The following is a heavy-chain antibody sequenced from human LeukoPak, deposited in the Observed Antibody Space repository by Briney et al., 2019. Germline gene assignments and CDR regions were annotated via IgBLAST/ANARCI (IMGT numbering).Heavy chain of an antibody. V-gene: IGHV1-69*13. J-gene: IGHJ1*01. CDR1: GGTFSSYA. Sequence: ASVKVSCKASGGTFSSYAISWVRQAPGQGLEWMGGIIPIFGTANYAQKFQGRVTITADESTSTAYMELSSLRSEDTAVYYCARHYYDSSGYSAPVYFQHWGQGTLVTVSS. CDR2: IIPIFGTA. CDR3: ARHYYDSSGYSAPVYFQH. D-gene: IGHD3-22*01.